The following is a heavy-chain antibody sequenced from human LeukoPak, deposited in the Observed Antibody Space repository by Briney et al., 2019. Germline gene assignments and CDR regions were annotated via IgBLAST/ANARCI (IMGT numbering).Heavy chain of an antibody. Sequence: GGSLRLSCAASGFTFSTYAMSWVRQAPGKGLEWVSAISGSGGSTYYAVSVKGRFTISRDNSKNTLYLQMNSLRAEDTAVYYCAKDGGFIVVVPAASFDPWGQGTLVTVSS. V-gene: IGHV3-23*01. CDR1: GFTFSTYA. CDR3: AKDGGFIVVVPAASFDP. CDR2: ISGSGGST. J-gene: IGHJ5*02. D-gene: IGHD2-2*01.